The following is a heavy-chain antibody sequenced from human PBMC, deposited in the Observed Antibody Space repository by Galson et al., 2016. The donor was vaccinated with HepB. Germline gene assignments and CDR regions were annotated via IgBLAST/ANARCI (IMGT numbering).Heavy chain of an antibody. V-gene: IGHV6-1*01. CDR3: VEQRKGAPYGMDV. CDR1: GDSVSSNSAA. CDR2: TYYRSKWYN. Sequence: CPIPGDSVSSNSAAWNWIRQSPSRGLEWLGRTYYRSKWYNDYAVSVKSRIIVNPDTSKNQFSLQLNSVTPEDTAVYYCVEQRKGAPYGMDVWGQGTTVTVSS. J-gene: IGHJ6*01. D-gene: IGHD1/OR15-1a*01.